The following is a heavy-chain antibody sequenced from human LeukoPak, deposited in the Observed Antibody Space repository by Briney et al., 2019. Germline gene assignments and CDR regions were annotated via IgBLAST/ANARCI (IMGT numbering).Heavy chain of an antibody. D-gene: IGHD1-14*01. V-gene: IGHV3-74*01. CDR1: GFTFSTYW. CDR2: INSDGSST. J-gene: IGHJ4*02. CDR3: GRVVTTSED. Sequence: GGSLRLSCAASGFTFSTYWMHWVRQAPGKGLVWVSRINSDGSSTDYADSVKGRFTISRDNAKNTLYLQMNSLRAEDTAIYYCGRVVTTSEDWGQGILVTVST.